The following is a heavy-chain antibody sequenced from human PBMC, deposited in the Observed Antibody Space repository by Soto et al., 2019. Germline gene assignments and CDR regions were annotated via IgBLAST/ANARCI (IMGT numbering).Heavy chain of an antibody. CDR1: GFTFSSYG. D-gene: IGHD2-8*01. CDR2: ISYDGSNK. J-gene: IGHJ6*02. CDR3: AKAVLTGYYYYYGMDV. Sequence: PGGSLSLSFAASGFTFSSYGMHWVRQAPGKGLEWVAVISYDGSNKYYADSVKGRFTISRDNSKNTLYLQMNSLRAEDTAVYYCAKAVLTGYYYYYGMDVWGQGTTVTVSS. V-gene: IGHV3-30*18.